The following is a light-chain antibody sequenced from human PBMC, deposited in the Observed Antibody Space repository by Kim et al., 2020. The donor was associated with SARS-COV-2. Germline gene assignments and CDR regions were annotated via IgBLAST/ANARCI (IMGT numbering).Light chain of an antibody. Sequence: PASSACKSSQSLLYRDGKTYLYWFVQKPGQSPQLLIHEVSTRLSGVPDRFSGSGSGTDFTLKISRVEAEDAGIYYCMQSLQLPPNTFGQGTKLEI. CDR3: MQSLQLPPNT. CDR2: EVS. CDR1: QSLLYRDGKTY. J-gene: IGKJ2*01. V-gene: IGKV2D-29*02.